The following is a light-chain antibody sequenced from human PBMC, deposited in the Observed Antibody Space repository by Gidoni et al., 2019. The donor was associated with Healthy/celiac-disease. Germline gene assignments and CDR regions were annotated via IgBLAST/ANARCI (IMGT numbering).Light chain of an antibody. V-gene: IGKV3-15*01. CDR1: QSVSIN. Sequence: EIVMTQPQATLSVSPGERATLSCRASQSVSINLAWYQQKPGQAPRLLIYGASTRATGIPARFSGSGSGTEFTLTISSLQSEDFAVYYCQQYNNWPPWTFGQXTKVEIK. CDR2: GAS. CDR3: QQYNNWPPWT. J-gene: IGKJ1*01.